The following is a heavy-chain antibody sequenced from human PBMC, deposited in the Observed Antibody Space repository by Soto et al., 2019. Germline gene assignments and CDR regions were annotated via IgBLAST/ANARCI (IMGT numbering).Heavy chain of an antibody. J-gene: IGHJ3*02. CDR2: ISGSGGST. V-gene: IGHV3-23*01. D-gene: IGHD6-25*01. CDR3: ARDRSDSSRADSFDI. Sequence: SGGSLRLSCAASGFTFSSYAMSWVRQAPGKGLEWVSAISGSGGSTYYADSVKGRFTISRDNSKNTVYLQMNSLRAEDTAVYYCARDRSDSSRADSFDIWGQGTMVTVSS. CDR1: GFTFSSYA.